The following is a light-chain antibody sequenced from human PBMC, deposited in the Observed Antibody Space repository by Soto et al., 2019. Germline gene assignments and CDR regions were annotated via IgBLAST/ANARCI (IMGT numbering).Light chain of an antibody. V-gene: IGKV3-15*01. CDR2: GAS. J-gene: IGKJ5*01. CDR3: QQYDNWPPFT. CDR1: QSISDN. Sequence: EIVMTQSPATLSVSPGERVTLSCRASQSISDNLAWSQQKPGQPPRLLIYGASVRATGVPARFRGSGSGTEFTLTITSLQSEDFAVYYCQQYDNWPPFTFGQGTRLEIK.